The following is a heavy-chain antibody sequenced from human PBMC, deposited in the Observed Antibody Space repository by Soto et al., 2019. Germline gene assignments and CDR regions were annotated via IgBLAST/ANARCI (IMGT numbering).Heavy chain of an antibody. CDR3: ASDTPGGSYPIDY. Sequence: GGSLRLSCAASGFTFSDAWMSWVRQAPGKGLEWVGRIKSKPDGETTDYAAPVKGRFTISRDDSKSTLYVQMNRLKTEDTAAYYCASDTPGGSYPIDYWGQGTLVTVSS. V-gene: IGHV3-15*05. CDR2: IKSKPDGETT. D-gene: IGHD1-26*01. J-gene: IGHJ4*02. CDR1: GFTFSDAW.